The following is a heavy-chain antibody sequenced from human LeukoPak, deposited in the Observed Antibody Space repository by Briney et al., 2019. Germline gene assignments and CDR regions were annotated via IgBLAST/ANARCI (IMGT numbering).Heavy chain of an antibody. V-gene: IGHV1-46*01. CDR3: ARSYYDSSGYYGLYGMAV. Sequence: GASVRVSCKASGYTCTSYDMHWVRPAPGQGLEWMGIINPSGGSTSYAQKFQGRVTMTRDTSTSTVYMELSSLRSEDTAVYYCARSYYDSSGYYGLYGMAVWGQGTTVTVSS. CDR2: INPSGGST. D-gene: IGHD3-22*01. J-gene: IGHJ6*02. CDR1: GYTCTSYD.